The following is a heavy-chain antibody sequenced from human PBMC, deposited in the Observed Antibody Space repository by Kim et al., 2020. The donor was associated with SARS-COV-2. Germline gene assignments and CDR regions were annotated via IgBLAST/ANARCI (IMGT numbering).Heavy chain of an antibody. CDR3: ARDYYYYGMDV. V-gene: IGHV2-5*01. CDR2: K. J-gene: IGHJ6*02. Sequence: KRYSPSLKSRLTITKDTSKNQVVLTMTNMDPVDTATYYCARDYYYYGMDVWGQGTTVTVSS.